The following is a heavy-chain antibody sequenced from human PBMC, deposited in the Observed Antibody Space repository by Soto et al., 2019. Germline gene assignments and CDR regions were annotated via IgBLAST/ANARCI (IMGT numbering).Heavy chain of an antibody. J-gene: IGHJ3*02. Sequence: VQLVESGGGLVKPGGSLRLSCAASGFSFSNYTMNWVRQAPGKGPEWVSSICSSSGYIYYADSVKGRFTISRDNTKNSLFLQMNSLRAEDTAVYYCIKDYGRAFDIWGQGTMVTVS. V-gene: IGHV3-21*01. CDR2: ICSSSGYI. CDR1: GFSFSNYT. CDR3: IKDYGRAFDI. D-gene: IGHD4-17*01.